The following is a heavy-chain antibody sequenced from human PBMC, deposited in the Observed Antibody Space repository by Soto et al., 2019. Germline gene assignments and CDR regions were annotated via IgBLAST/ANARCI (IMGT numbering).Heavy chain of an antibody. CDR2: INPNRGGT. CDR3: ALTRGDSPYYDNGFDP. Sequence: QVQLVQSGAEVKKPGASVTVSCKASGYTFIGYYLHWVRQAPGQGLEWMGWINPNRGGTNYAQKRQGWVTRTWDTSISTACMELSRLTSDDTAGYYCALTRGDSPYYDNGFDPWGQGTRVTVSS. J-gene: IGHJ5*02. D-gene: IGHD2-21*02. V-gene: IGHV1-2*04. CDR1: GYTFIGYY.